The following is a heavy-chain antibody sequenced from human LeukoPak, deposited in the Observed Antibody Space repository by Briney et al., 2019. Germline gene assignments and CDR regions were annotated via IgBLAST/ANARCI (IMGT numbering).Heavy chain of an antibody. D-gene: IGHD2-21*01. V-gene: IGHV1-2*02. CDR1: GYTFTGYY. CDR2: INPNSGGT. Sequence: ASVKVSCNASGYTFTGYYMHWVRHAPGQALEWVGWINPNSGGTNYAQKLHGRVIMTTDTSTSTAYMELRSLRSDDTAVYYCARDQNAYCGGDCYSNYWGQGALVTVSS. CDR3: ARDQNAYCGGDCYSNY. J-gene: IGHJ4*02.